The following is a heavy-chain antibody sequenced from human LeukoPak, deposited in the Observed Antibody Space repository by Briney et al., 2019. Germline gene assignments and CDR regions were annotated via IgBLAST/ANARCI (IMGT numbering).Heavy chain of an antibody. CDR1: GGSISSHY. J-gene: IGHJ5*02. V-gene: IGHV4-59*11. Sequence: PSETLSLTCTVSGGSISSHYWSWIRQPPGKGLEWIGYIYYSGSTNYNPSLKSRVTISVDTSKNQFSLKLSSVTAADTAVYYCARAGYCSSTSCPPTPPGWFDPWGQGTLVTVSS. D-gene: IGHD2-2*01. CDR3: ARAGYCSSTSCPPTPPGWFDP. CDR2: IYYSGST.